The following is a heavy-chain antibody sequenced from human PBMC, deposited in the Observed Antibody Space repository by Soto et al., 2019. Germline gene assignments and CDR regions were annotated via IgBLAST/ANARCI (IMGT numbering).Heavy chain of an antibody. CDR2: ISAYNGNT. Sequence: QVQLVQSGAEVKKPGASVKVSCKASGYTFTSYGISWVRQAPGQGLEWMGWISAYNGNTNYAQKLQGRVTMTTDTSTSTAYMELRSLRSDDTAVYYCARVTRDQLRNYYYYMDVWGKGTTVTVSS. D-gene: IGHD2-2*01. J-gene: IGHJ6*03. CDR3: ARVTRDQLRNYYYYMDV. V-gene: IGHV1-18*01. CDR1: GYTFTSYG.